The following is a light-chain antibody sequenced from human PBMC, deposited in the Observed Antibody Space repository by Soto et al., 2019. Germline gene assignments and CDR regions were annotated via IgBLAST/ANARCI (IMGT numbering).Light chain of an antibody. J-gene: IGKJ2*01. CDR3: QHYGSSPPYT. Sequence: EIVLTQSPGTLSLSPGQRVSLSCRASQSVSSTYLAWYQQKPGKAPRLLIYGAAYRATGIPDRFRGSGSGTDFTLTISRLEPEDFAVYYCQHYGSSPPYTFGQGTKLEIK. CDR2: GAA. V-gene: IGKV3-20*01. CDR1: QSVSSTY.